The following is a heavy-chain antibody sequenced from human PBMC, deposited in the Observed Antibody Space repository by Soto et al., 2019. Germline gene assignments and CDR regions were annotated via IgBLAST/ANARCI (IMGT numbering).Heavy chain of an antibody. V-gene: IGHV4-59*01. CDR2: IYYRGGT. Sequence: SETLSLTCTVSGGSISSYYWSWIRQPPGKGLEWVGYIYYRGGTNYNPSLKRRVTISGDTSKNQFSLKLSSVTAADTAVYYCARMAARDGFDYWGQGTLVTVSS. CDR1: GGSISSYY. CDR3: ARMAARDGFDY. D-gene: IGHD6-6*01. J-gene: IGHJ4*02.